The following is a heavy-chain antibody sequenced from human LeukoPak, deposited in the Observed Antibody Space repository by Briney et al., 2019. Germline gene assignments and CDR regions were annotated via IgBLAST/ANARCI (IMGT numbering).Heavy chain of an antibody. CDR2: GYFRGNT. V-gene: IGHV4-31*03. D-gene: IGHD2-15*01. CDR1: GGSISSGAYY. Sequence: KPSETLSLTCTVSGGSISSGAYYWSWIRQVPGKGLEWIGYGYFRGNTFYNPSLKGRLTISVDTSNNHFSLQLNSVTAADTAVYYCARDENCSGGNCYSIWGQGTQVTVSS. J-gene: IGHJ4*02. CDR3: ARDENCSGGNCYSI.